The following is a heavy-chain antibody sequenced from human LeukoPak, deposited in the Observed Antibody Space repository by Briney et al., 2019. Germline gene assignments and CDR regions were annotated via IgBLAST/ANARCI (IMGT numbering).Heavy chain of an antibody. CDR3: ARDEGVPNCFDL. CDR2: IKQDGREK. Sequence: RGTLRLSCAASRLTLSTYWMSWVGQAPGNGREGVANIKQDGREKYYVDTVKGRFTISRDNAENSLYLQMNSLRAEDTAVYYCARDEGVPNCFDLWGQGTLVSVSS. D-gene: IGHD2-8*01. J-gene: IGHJ5*02. CDR1: RLTLSTYW. V-gene: IGHV3-7*03.